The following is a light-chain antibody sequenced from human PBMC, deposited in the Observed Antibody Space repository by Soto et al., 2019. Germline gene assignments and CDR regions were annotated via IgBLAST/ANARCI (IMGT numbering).Light chain of an antibody. CDR3: SSYTSSSTLGHVV. CDR2: EVS. V-gene: IGLV2-14*01. Sequence: QSALTQPASVSGSPGQSITISCTGTSSDVGGYNYVSWYQQHPGKAPKLMIYEVSHRPSGVSNRFSGSKSGNTASLTISGLQAEDEADYYCSSYTSSSTLGHVVFGGGTKVTVL. CDR1: SSDVGGYNY. J-gene: IGLJ2*01.